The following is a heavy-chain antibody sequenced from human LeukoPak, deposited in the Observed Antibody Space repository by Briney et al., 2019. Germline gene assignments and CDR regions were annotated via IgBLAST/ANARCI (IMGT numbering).Heavy chain of an antibody. Sequence: ASVKVSCKASAYTFTSCDIYWVRQATGQGPEWLGWMNPNSGNTGYAQKFQGRVTMTRNTSISTAYMELSSLRSEDTAVYYCARGPGLRCSGGSCYFDKWGQGTLVTVSS. V-gene: IGHV1-8*01. D-gene: IGHD2-15*01. CDR3: ARGPGLRCSGGSCYFDK. CDR1: AYTFTSCD. J-gene: IGHJ4*02. CDR2: MNPNSGNT.